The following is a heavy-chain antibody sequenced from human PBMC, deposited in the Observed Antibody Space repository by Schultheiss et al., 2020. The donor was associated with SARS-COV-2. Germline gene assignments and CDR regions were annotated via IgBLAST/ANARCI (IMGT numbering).Heavy chain of an antibody. CDR2: IYHSGST. J-gene: IGHJ3*02. D-gene: IGHD2-15*01. CDR1: GGSISSGDYY. Sequence: SETLSLTCTVSGGSISSGDYYWSWVRQPPGKGLEWIGEIYHSGSTNYNPSLKSRVTISVDTSKNQFSLKLSSVTAADTAVYYCARVPRYCSGGSCRREAFDIWGQGTMVTVSS. CDR3: ARVPRYCSGGSCRREAFDI. V-gene: IGHV4-61*08.